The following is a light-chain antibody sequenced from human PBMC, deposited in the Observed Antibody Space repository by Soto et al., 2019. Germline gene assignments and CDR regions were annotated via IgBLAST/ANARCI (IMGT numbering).Light chain of an antibody. CDR3: QKYNSAPWT. J-gene: IGKJ1*01. Sequence: DIQMTQPPSSLSASLGDRVTITCRASQGIAKSLSCYQQKPGKAPKLLIYSASTLKSGVPSRFSGSGSGTDFTLTISSLQPEDVATYYCQKYNSAPWTFGQGTKVDI. CDR1: QGIAKS. CDR2: SAS. V-gene: IGKV1-27*01.